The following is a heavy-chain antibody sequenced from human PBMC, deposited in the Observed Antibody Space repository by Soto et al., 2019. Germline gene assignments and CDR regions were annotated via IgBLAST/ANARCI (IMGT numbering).Heavy chain of an antibody. CDR3: VRADGYNRDDAFDV. CDR2: INGDGSDT. V-gene: IGHV3-74*03. D-gene: IGHD3-10*01. Sequence: GGSLRLSCAASGFTFSRYWMHWVRQAPGEGLAWVARINGDGSDTKYADSVKGRLTTSRDNARNTLYLQMNYLTAEDTAVYYCVRADGYNRDDAFDVWGQGTLVTV. J-gene: IGHJ3*01. CDR1: GFTFSRYW.